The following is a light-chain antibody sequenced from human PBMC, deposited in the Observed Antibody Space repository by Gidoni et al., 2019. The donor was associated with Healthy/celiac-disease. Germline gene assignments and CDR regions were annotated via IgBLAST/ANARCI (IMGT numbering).Light chain of an antibody. CDR1: QSVSSSY. Sequence: DIVLTQSPGTLSLSPGERATLSCRASQSVSSSYLAWYQQKPGQAPRLPIYGASSRATGIPDRFSGSGSGTDFTLTISRLEPEDCAVYYCQQYGSSPPRFTFGPGTKVDIK. CDR2: GAS. J-gene: IGKJ3*01. V-gene: IGKV3-20*01. CDR3: QQYGSSPPRFT.